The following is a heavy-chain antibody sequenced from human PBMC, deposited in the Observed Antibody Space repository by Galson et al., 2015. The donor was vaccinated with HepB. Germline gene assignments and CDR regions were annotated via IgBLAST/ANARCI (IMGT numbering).Heavy chain of an antibody. J-gene: IGHJ2*01. CDR3: ARDPRPYFDWLEGYFDL. D-gene: IGHD3-9*01. CDR1: GFTFSRYA. CDR2: ISHDGSNR. V-gene: IGHV3-30-3*01. Sequence: PRLSCAASGFTFSRYAMHWVRQAPGRGLEWVAVISHDGSNRYYADSVKGRFTISRDNSKNTLYLQMNSLRAEDTAVFYCARDPRPYFDWLEGYFDLWGRGTLVTVSS.